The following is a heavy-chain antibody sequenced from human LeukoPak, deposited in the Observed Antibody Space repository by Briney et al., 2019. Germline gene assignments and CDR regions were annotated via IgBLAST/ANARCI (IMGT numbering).Heavy chain of an antibody. J-gene: IGHJ4*02. CDR3: ARERDAYAGFDY. Sequence: RGSLRLSCAASGFTFDDYAMHWVRQAPGKGLEWVSLISWDGGSTYYADSVKGRFTISRDNSKNSLYLQMNSLRAEDTAVYYCARERDAYAGFDYWGQGTLVTVSS. CDR1: GFTFDDYA. D-gene: IGHD5-24*01. CDR2: ISWDGGST. V-gene: IGHV3-43D*03.